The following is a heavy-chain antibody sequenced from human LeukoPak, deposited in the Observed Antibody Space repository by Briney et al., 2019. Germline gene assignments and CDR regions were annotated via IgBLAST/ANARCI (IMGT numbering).Heavy chain of an antibody. CDR3: ARPGIAAAGADAFDI. Sequence: PSETLSLTCTVSGGSISSSSYYWGWIRQPAGKGLEWIGRIYTSGSTNYNPSLKSRVTISVDTSKNQFSLKLSSVTAADTAVYYCARPGIAAAGADAFDIWGQGTMVTVSS. CDR1: GGSISSSSYY. J-gene: IGHJ3*02. D-gene: IGHD6-13*01. V-gene: IGHV4-61*02. CDR2: IYTSGST.